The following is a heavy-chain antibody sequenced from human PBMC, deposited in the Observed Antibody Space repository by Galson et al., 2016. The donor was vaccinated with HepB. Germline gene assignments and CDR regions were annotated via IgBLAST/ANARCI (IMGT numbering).Heavy chain of an antibody. Sequence: SLRLSCAASGFTFSSYAMSWVRQAPGKGLECVSGISGSGGYANYADSVKGRFTISRDNSKNTLYLQMNSLTGEDTAVYYCARGGYNDYYQFGMDVWGQGTTVSVSS. CDR3: ARGGYNDYYQFGMDV. CDR1: GFTFSSYA. CDR2: ISGSGGYA. V-gene: IGHV3-23*01. J-gene: IGHJ6*02. D-gene: IGHD5-24*01.